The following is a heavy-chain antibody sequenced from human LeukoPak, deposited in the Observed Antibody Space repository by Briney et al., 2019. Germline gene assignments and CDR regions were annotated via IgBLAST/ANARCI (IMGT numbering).Heavy chain of an antibody. CDR1: GGSISSSSYY. J-gene: IGHJ3*02. CDR3: ARPEIMLLFGGAEGDPFDI. D-gene: IGHD3-16*01. V-gene: IGHV4-39*07. CDR2: IYYSGST. Sequence: PSETLSLTCTVSGGSISSSSYYWGWIRQPPGKGLEWIGSIYYSGSTYYNPSLRSRVTISVDTSKNQFSLKLSSVTAADTAVYYCARPEIMLLFGGAEGDPFDIWGQGTMVAVSS.